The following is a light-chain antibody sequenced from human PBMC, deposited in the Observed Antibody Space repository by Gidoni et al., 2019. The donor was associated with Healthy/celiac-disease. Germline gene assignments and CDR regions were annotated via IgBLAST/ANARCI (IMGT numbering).Light chain of an antibody. Sequence: DIVMTQSPDSLAVSLGERATINCKSSQSVLYSSNNKNYLAWYQQKPGQHPKLLMYWAFTRESGVPDRFSGSGSGTDFTLTISSLQAEDVAVYYCQQYYSTPWTFGQGTKVEIK. J-gene: IGKJ1*01. CDR2: WAF. V-gene: IGKV4-1*01. CDR1: QSVLYSSNNKNY. CDR3: QQYYSTPWT.